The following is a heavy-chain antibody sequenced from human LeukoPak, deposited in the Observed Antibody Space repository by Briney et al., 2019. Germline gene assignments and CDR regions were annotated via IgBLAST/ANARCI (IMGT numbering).Heavy chain of an antibody. CDR2: ISFTGST. V-gene: IGHV4-39*01. CDR1: GDSININNYY. J-gene: IGHJ5*02. Sequence: SETLSLTCTVSGDSININNYYWGWVRQPPGKGLEWIGSISFTGSTYYNPYLRHRGTLPVDTSKNHFSLKLSSVTAAATAVYYCARHTYGSGTYYNAWGQGTLVTVSS. D-gene: IGHD3-10*01. CDR3: ARHTYGSGTYYNA.